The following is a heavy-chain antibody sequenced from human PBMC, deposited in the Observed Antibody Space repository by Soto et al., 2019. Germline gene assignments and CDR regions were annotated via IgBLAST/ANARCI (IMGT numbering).Heavy chain of an antibody. Sequence: SETLSLTCAVYGGSFSGYYWSWIRQPPGKGLEWIGEINHSGSTNYNPSLKSRVTISVDTSKNQFSLKLSSVTAADTAVYYCARIVLMVYAPSIYYFDYWGQGTLVTVSS. J-gene: IGHJ4*02. CDR3: ARIVLMVYAPSIYYFDY. CDR2: INHSGST. V-gene: IGHV4-34*01. D-gene: IGHD2-8*01. CDR1: GGSFSGYY.